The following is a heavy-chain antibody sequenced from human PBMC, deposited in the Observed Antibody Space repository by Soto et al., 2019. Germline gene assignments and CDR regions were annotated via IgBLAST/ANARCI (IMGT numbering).Heavy chain of an antibody. CDR3: TTVPWATFSGSYFPLDY. D-gene: IGHD1-26*01. CDR2: IKSKTDGGTT. Sequence: PGGSLRLSCAASGFTFSNAWMNWVRQAPGKGLEWVGRIKSKTDGGTTDYAAPVKGRFTISRDDSKNTLYLQMNSLKTEDTAVYYCTTVPWATFSGSYFPLDYWGQGTLVTGSS. V-gene: IGHV3-15*07. J-gene: IGHJ4*02. CDR1: GFTFSNAW.